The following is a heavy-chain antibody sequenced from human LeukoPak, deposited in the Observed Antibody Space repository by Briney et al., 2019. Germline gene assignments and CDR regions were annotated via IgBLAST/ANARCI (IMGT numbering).Heavy chain of an antibody. CDR3: ARDISGYYYFDY. J-gene: IGHJ4*02. CDR1: GFTFSSYA. Sequence: PGGSLRLSCAASGFTFSSYAMSWVRQAPGKGLEWVSAISGSGGTIYYADSVRGRFTISRDNSRNTVYLQMNSLRAEDTAVYYCARDISGYYYFDYWGQGTLVTVSS. V-gene: IGHV3-23*01. D-gene: IGHD3-22*01. CDR2: ISGSGGTI.